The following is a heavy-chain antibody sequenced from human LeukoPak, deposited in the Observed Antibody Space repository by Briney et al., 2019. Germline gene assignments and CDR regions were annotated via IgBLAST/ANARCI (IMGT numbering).Heavy chain of an antibody. CDR1: GGSISRGTYS. CDR2: IYHGGST. V-gene: IGHV4-30-2*01. J-gene: IGHJ3*02. Sequence: SETLSLTCTVSGGSISRGTYSWSWIRQPPGKGLEWIGYIYHGGSTYYNPSLKSRVTITVDRSRNQFSLNLSSVTAADTAVYYCARVGPYDAFDIWGQGTMVTVSS. CDR3: ARVGPYDAFDI.